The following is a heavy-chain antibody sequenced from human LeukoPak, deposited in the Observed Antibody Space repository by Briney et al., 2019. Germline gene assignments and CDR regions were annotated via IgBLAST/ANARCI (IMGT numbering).Heavy chain of an antibody. CDR1: GFTFSSYA. CDR2: ISYDGSNK. D-gene: IGHD6-19*01. V-gene: IGHV3-30-3*01. J-gene: IGHJ3*02. CDR3: ARDMAVAADDAFDI. Sequence: GGSLRLSCAASGFTFSSYAMHWVRQAPGKGLEWVAVISYDGSNKYYADSVKGRFTISRDNSKNTLYLQMNSLRAEDTAVYYCARDMAVAADDAFDIWGQGTMVTVSS.